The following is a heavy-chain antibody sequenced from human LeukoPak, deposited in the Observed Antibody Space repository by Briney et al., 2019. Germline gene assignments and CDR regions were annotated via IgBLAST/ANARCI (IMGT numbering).Heavy chain of an antibody. D-gene: IGHD1-14*01. CDR3: AREPPDNYWFDP. Sequence: GASVKVSCKASAYTFTSYYIHWVRQAPGQGLEYLGIIRPRGGSTDYAQKFQGRVTMTRDTSTSTVYMELSSLRSEDTAVYFYAREPPDNYWFDPWGQGTLVTVSS. J-gene: IGHJ5*02. CDR1: AYTFTSYY. CDR2: IRPRGGST. V-gene: IGHV1-46*01.